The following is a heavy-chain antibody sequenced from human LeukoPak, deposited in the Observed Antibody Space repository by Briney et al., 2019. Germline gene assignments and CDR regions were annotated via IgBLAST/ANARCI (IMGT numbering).Heavy chain of an antibody. Sequence: SETLSLTCTVSGYSISSGYYWGWIRQPPGKGLEWIGSMYHSGSTYYNPSLKSRVTVSVDTSKNQFSLKLSSVTAADTAVYYCARPAGIAAAGKVDYFDYWGQGTLVTVSS. CDR2: MYHSGST. V-gene: IGHV4-38-2*02. D-gene: IGHD6-13*01. CDR3: ARPAGIAAAGKVDYFDY. CDR1: GYSISSGYY. J-gene: IGHJ4*02.